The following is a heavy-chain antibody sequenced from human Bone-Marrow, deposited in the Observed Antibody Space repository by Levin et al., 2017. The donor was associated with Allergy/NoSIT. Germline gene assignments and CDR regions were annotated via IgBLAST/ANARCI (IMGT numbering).Heavy chain of an antibody. D-gene: IGHD3-10*01. V-gene: IGHV3-33*01. CDR1: GFTFSSYG. CDR2: IWYDGSNK. Sequence: GGSLRLSCAASGFTFSSYGMHWVRQAPGKGLEWVAVIWYDGSNKYYADSVKGRFTISRDNSKNTLYLQMNSLRAEDTAVYYCARCRKLAGSGSYHTSGYYMDVWGKGTTVTVSS. J-gene: IGHJ6*03. CDR3: ARCRKLAGSGSYHTSGYYMDV.